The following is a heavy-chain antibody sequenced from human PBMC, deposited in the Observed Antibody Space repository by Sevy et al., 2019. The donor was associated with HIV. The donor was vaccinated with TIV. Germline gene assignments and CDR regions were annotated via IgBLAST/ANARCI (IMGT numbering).Heavy chain of an antibody. Sequence: ASVKVSCKVSGSTLTRLSMHWVRQAPGKGLEWMASFDPEYGKTVYAQKFQGRVTMTEDTSTDTAYMGLSSLRSEDTAVYYCATTKDYYDNSGDPFDYWGQGTLVTVSS. V-gene: IGHV1-24*01. CDR3: ATTKDYYDNSGDPFDY. CDR1: GSTLTRLS. D-gene: IGHD3-22*01. J-gene: IGHJ4*02. CDR2: FDPEYGKT.